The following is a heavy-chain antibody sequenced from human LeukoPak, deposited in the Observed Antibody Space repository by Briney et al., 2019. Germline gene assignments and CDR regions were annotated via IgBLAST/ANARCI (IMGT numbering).Heavy chain of an antibody. CDR3: ARTIYDYVWGSYRDFDY. D-gene: IGHD3-16*02. CDR2: IYYSGST. Sequence: SETLSLTCTVSGGSISSSSYYWGWIRQPPGKGLEWIGSIYYSGSTNYNPSLKSRVTISVDKSKNQFSLKLSSVTAADTAVYYCARTIYDYVWGSYRDFDYWGQGTLVTVSS. V-gene: IGHV4-39*07. CDR1: GGSISSSSYY. J-gene: IGHJ4*02.